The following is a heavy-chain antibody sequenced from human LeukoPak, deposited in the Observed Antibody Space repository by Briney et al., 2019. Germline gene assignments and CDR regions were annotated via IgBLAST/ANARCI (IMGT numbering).Heavy chain of an antibody. CDR3: AREPSGSGGYDY. CDR2: ISPNSGGT. V-gene: IGHV1-2*02. CDR1: GFTFSGCY. J-gene: IGHJ4*02. D-gene: IGHD3-10*01. Sequence: APVKVSCKASGFTFSGCYMHWVRQAPGQGLEWMAWISPNSGGTNYVQKFQGRVTVTRDTSISTDYMEISGLTSDDTALYYCAREPSGSGGYDYWGQGTLVTVSS.